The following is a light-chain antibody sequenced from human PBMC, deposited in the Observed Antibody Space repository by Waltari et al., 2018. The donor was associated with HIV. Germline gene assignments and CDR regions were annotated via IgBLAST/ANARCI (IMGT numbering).Light chain of an antibody. Sequence: QSALTQPPSASGSPGQSVTISCTGTSSDVGRYDYVSWYQQHPGKAPKLLISEVNKRPSGVPDRFSGSKSGNTASLTVSGLQAEDEAEYSCTSYAGINPVAFGGGTKLTVL. CDR1: SSDVGRYDY. V-gene: IGLV2-8*01. CDR3: TSYAGINPVA. J-gene: IGLJ2*01. CDR2: EVN.